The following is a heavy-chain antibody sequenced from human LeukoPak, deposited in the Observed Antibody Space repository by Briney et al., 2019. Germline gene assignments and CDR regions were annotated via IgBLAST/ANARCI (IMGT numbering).Heavy chain of an antibody. CDR2: INHSGST. V-gene: IGHV4-34*01. CDR1: GYSITSGYY. CDR3: ARGKEYYDFWSGYNLFDY. J-gene: IGHJ4*02. D-gene: IGHD3-3*01. Sequence: SETLSLTCTVSGYSITSGYYWSWIRQPPGKGLEWIGEINHSGSTNYNPSLKSRVTISVDTSKNQFSLKLSSVTAADTAVYYCARGKEYYDFWSGYNLFDYWGQGTLVTVSS.